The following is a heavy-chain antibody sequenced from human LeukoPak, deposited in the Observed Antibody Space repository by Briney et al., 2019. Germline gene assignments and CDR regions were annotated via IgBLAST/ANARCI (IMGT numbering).Heavy chain of an antibody. CDR1: GFTFSSYW. Sequence: GGSLRLSCAASGFTFSSYWMSWVRQAPGKGLEWVANIKQDGSEKYYVDSVKGRFTISRDNAKNSLYLQMNSLRAEDTAVYYCARARFNYDYPAYFDYWGQGTLVTVSS. D-gene: IGHD3-16*01. V-gene: IGHV3-7*03. CDR3: ARARFNYDYPAYFDY. J-gene: IGHJ4*02. CDR2: IKQDGSEK.